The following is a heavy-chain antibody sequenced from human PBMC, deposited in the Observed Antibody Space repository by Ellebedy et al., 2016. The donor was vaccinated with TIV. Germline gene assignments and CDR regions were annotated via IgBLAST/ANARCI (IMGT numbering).Heavy chain of an antibody. CDR2: ISSSSSYI. V-gene: IGHV3-21*01. CDR3: ARDRTLTDGYTDAFDI. D-gene: IGHD5-24*01. CDR1: GFTFSSYS. J-gene: IGHJ3*02. Sequence: GESLKISCADSGFTFSSYSMNWVRQAPGKGLEWVSSISSSSSYIYYADSLKGRFTISRDNAKNSLYLQMNSLRAEDTAMYYCARDRTLTDGYTDAFDIWGQGTMVTVSS.